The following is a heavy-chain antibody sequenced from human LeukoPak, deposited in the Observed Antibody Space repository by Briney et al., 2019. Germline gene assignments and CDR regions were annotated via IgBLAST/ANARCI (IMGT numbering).Heavy chain of an antibody. CDR3: ARGRPTGSHFGDAFDI. V-gene: IGHV3-48*02. CDR1: GFTFSSYS. D-gene: IGHD3-10*01. J-gene: IGHJ3*02. CDR2: ISSSSSTI. Sequence: GGSLRLSCAASGFTFSSYSMNWVRQAPGKGLEWVSYISSSSSTIYYADSVKGRFTISRDNAKNSLYLQVNSLRDEDTAVYYCARGRPTGSHFGDAFDIWGQGTMVTVSS.